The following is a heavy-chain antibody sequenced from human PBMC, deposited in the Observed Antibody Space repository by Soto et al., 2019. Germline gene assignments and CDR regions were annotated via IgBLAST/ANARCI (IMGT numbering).Heavy chain of an antibody. CDR1: GGSISSGGYS. J-gene: IGHJ4*02. V-gene: IGHV4-30-2*01. D-gene: IGHD6-19*01. CDR2: IYHSGST. Sequence: QLQLQESGSGLVKPSQTLSLTCAVSGGSISSGGYSWSWIRQPPGKGLEWIGYIYHSGSTYYNPSLKSRVTIPVARSKNHYSRKLRSGTAAATAVYYCASAGGLGAVAVTYWGQGTLVPVSS. CDR3: ASAGGLGAVAVTY.